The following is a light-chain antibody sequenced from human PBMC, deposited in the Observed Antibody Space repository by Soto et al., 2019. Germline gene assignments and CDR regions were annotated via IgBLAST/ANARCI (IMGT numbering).Light chain of an antibody. CDR2: GAS. J-gene: IGKJ2*01. CDR1: KSISNN. Sequence: EIVMTQSPDTLSVSPGERVTLSCRASKSISNNLSWYQQKPGQAPRLLIYGASTRATGIAARFSGSGSGTEFTLTISSLQSEDFAVYYCQQYIHWYTFGQGTQLEIK. V-gene: IGKV3-15*01. CDR3: QQYIHWYT.